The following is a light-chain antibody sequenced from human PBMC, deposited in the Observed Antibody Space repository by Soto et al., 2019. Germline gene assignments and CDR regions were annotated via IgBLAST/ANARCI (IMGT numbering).Light chain of an antibody. CDR1: QSISNA. J-gene: IGKJ2*01. Sequence: DIQMSQCPSSLSASVGDRVTITCRASQSISNALNWYQRKPGKATEFLTYSTSNLQSGVPSRFSGSGSGTDFTLTISSLQPEDFATYSCQQSYRTPYTFGQGTKPEIK. V-gene: IGKV1-39*01. CDR3: QQSYRTPYT. CDR2: STS.